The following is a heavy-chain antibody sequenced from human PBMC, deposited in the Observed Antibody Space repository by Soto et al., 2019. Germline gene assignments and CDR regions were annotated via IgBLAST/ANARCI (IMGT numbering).Heavy chain of an antibody. CDR2: LVVGSGNT. Sequence: ASVKVSCKTSGLMFTSSAVQWVRQARGQRLEWIGWLVVGSGNTHYAQHFQERVTLTRDMSTGTAYMELSSLRSEDTAVYYCAAVPVLRFLKWLPAYFDYWGQGTLVTVSS. CDR3: AAVPVLRFLKWLPAYFDY. V-gene: IGHV1-58*01. J-gene: IGHJ4*02. CDR1: GLMFTSSA. D-gene: IGHD3-3*01.